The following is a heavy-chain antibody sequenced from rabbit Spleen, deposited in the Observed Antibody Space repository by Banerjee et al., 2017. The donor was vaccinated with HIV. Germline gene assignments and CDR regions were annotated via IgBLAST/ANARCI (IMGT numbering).Heavy chain of an antibody. D-gene: IGHD1-1*01. CDR1: GFDFSSYG. Sequence: QEQLVESGGGLVQPGGSLKLSCKASGFDFSSYGVSWVRQAPGKGLEWIGYIDPIFGSTYYASWSKGRFTISKTSSTTVTLQMTSLTAADTATYFCARELDGVIGWNFGCCGQRTLVTVS. V-gene: IGHV1S45*01. CDR3: ARELDGVIGWNFGC. CDR2: IDPIFGST. J-gene: IGHJ2*01.